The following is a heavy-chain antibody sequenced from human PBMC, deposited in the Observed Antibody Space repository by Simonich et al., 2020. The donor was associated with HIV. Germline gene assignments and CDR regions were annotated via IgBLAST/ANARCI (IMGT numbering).Heavy chain of an antibody. J-gene: IGHJ4*02. V-gene: IGHV3-21*01. D-gene: IGHD3-16*01. CDR3: ARVAYTIALDY. Sequence: EVQLVESGGGLVNPGGSLRLYCAASGFTFSSYSMNWVRQAPGKGVEWVSSIVSSRTYIYYADSVKGRFTISGDNAKNSLYLQMDSLRAEDTAVYYCARVAYTIALDYWGQGTLVTVSS. CDR2: IVSSRTYI. CDR1: GFTFSSYS.